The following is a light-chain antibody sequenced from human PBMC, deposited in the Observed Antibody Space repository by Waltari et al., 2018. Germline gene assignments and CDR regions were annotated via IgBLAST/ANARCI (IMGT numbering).Light chain of an antibody. CDR3: CSHAGSTIYVV. J-gene: IGLJ2*01. CDR1: SSDVGSYNL. Sequence: QSALTQPASVSGSPGQSITISCTGTSSDVGSYNLVSWYQHHPGKAPKLIIFEAETRPSGVSYRFSGSKSGNTASLTISGLQAEDEADYYCCSHAGSTIYVVFGGGTKLTVL. CDR2: EAE. V-gene: IGLV2-23*01.